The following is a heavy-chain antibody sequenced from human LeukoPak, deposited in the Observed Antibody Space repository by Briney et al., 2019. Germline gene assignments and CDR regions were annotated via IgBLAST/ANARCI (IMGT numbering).Heavy chain of an antibody. CDR1: GGSIARGGYY. V-gene: IGHV4-31*03. J-gene: IGHJ4*02. CDR3: ARVLFNSYGSGTHFDS. D-gene: IGHD3-10*01. Sequence: SETLSLTCTVSGGSIARGGYYWTWIRQHPGKGLEWIGYIYYSGSTNYNPSLKSRVMMSADTSKNQFSLKLSSVTAADTAVYYCARVLFNSYGSGTHFDSWGQGTLVTVSS. CDR2: IYYSGST.